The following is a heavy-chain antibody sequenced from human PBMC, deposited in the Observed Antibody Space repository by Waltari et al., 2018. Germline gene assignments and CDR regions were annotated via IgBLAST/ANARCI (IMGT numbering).Heavy chain of an antibody. D-gene: IGHD3-22*01. Sequence: QVQLVQSGAEVKKPGSSVKVSCKASGGTFSSYAISWVRQAPGQGLEWMGGVIPIFSTANYAQKFQGRVTITADESTSTAYMELSSLRSEDTAVYYCARDLGVYYDSSGYPDAFDIWGQGTMVTVSS. CDR1: GGTFSSYA. V-gene: IGHV1-69*01. CDR3: ARDLGVYYDSSGYPDAFDI. J-gene: IGHJ3*02. CDR2: VIPIFSTA.